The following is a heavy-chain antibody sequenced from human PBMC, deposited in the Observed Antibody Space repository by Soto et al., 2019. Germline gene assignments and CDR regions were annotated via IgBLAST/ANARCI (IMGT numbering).Heavy chain of an antibody. Sequence: GGSLRLSCAASGFTVSSNYMSWVRQAPGKGLEWVSVIYSGGSTYYADSVKGRFTISRDNSKNTLYLQMNSLRAEDTAVYYCARSPMPYSSSYYFDYWGQGTLVTVSS. D-gene: IGHD6-6*01. CDR1: GFTVSSNY. CDR3: ARSPMPYSSSYYFDY. J-gene: IGHJ4*02. CDR2: IYSGGST. V-gene: IGHV3-53*01.